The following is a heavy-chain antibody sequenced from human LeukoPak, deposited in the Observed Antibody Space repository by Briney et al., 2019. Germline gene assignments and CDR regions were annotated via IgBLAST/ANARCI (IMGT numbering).Heavy chain of an antibody. CDR2: ISSNGGST. V-gene: IGHV3-64*01. CDR1: GFTFSSYP. D-gene: IGHD6-19*01. CDR3: AKDRTSSSGWYRVADY. Sequence: GGSLRLSCAASGFTFSSYPMHWVRQAPGKGLEYVSAISSNGGSTYYANSVKGRFTISRDNSKNTLYLQMNSLRAEDTAVYYCAKDRTSSSGWYRVADYWGQGTLVTVSS. J-gene: IGHJ4*02.